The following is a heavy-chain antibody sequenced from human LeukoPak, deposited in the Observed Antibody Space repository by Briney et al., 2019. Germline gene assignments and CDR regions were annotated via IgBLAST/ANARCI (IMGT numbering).Heavy chain of an antibody. CDR1: GYTFTSYG. CDR3: ARDRKVSSSSWKYYYGMDV. CDR2: ISAYNGNT. V-gene: IGHV1-18*01. D-gene: IGHD6-13*01. Sequence: ASVKVPCKASGYTFTSYGISWVRQAPGQGLEWMGWISAYNGNTNYAQKLQGRVTMTTDTSTSTAYMELRSLRSDDTAVYYCARDRKVSSSSWKYYYGMDVWGQGTTVTVSS. J-gene: IGHJ6*02.